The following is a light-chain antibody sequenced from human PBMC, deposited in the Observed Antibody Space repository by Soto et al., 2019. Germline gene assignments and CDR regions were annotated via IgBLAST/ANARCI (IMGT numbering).Light chain of an antibody. Sequence: QLVLTQSPSASASLGASVKVTCTLSSGHSRYAIAWHQQQPEKGPRYLMKLNSDGSHSKGDGIPDRFSGSSSGAERYLTISNLQSEDEADYYCQTWGTGFQVFGTGTKLTVL. CDR2: LNSDGSH. V-gene: IGLV4-69*01. CDR3: QTWGTGFQV. CDR1: SGHSRYA. J-gene: IGLJ1*01.